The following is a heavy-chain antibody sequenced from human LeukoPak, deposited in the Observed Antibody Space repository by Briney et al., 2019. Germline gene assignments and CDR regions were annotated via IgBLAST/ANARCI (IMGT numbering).Heavy chain of an antibody. J-gene: IGHJ5*02. V-gene: IGHV1-69*05. CDR1: GGTFSSYA. Sequence: SVKVSCKASGGTFSSYAISWVRQAPGQGLEWMGGIIPIFGTANYAQKFQGRVTITTDESTSTAYMELSSLRSEDTAVYYCTRGWCTTSCYSWERVIAGFDPWGQGTLVTVSS. D-gene: IGHD2-2*02. CDR3: TRGWCTTSCYSWERVIAGFDP. CDR2: IIPIFGTA.